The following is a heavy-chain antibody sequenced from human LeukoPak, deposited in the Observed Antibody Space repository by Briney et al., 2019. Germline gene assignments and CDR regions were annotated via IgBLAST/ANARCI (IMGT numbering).Heavy chain of an antibody. CDR2: IYYSGST. Sequence: SETLSLTCTVPGGSISSYYWSWIRQPPGKGLEWIGYIYYSGSTNYNPSLKSRVTISVDTSKNQFSLKLSSVTAADTAVYYCARHGYCSGGSCFSFDPWGQGTLVTVSS. J-gene: IGHJ5*02. V-gene: IGHV4-59*08. CDR3: ARHGYCSGGSCFSFDP. D-gene: IGHD2-15*01. CDR1: GGSISSYY.